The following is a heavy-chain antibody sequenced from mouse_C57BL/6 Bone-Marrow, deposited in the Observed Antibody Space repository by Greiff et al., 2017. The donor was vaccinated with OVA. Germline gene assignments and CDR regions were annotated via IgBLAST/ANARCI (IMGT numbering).Heavy chain of an antibody. Sequence: EVQLQQSGPELVKPGASVKISCKASGYTFTDYYMHWVKQSHGKSLEWIGDLNPNNGGTSYNQQFKGKATWTVDKSSSTAYMELRSLTSEHSAVYYCASVYYGYYAWFAYWGQGTLVTVSA. CDR1: GYTFTDYY. V-gene: IGHV1-26*01. CDR3: ASVYYGYYAWFAY. J-gene: IGHJ3*01. D-gene: IGHD2-3*01. CDR2: LNPNNGGT.